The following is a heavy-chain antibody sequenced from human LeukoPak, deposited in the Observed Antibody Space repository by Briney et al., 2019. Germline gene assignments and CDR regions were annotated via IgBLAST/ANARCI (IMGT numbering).Heavy chain of an antibody. CDR2: INWNGRST. V-gene: IGHV3-20*04. CDR3: ARGRYDFWSVYLDY. CDR1: GFTFDDYG. Sequence: AGGSLRLSCAASGFTFDDYGMSWVRQAPGEGLEWVCGINWNGRSTGYADSVKGRFTISRDNAKNSLYLQMNSLRAEDTALYYCARGRYDFWSVYLDYWGQGALVTVSS. J-gene: IGHJ4*02. D-gene: IGHD3-3*01.